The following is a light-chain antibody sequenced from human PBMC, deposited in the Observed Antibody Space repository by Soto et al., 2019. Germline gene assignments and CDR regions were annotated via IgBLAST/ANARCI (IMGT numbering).Light chain of an antibody. CDR1: SSDVGTYDY. J-gene: IGLJ2*01. V-gene: IGLV2-14*01. CDR2: EVS. CDR3: FSYTTSSTRI. Sequence: QSALTQPASVSGSPGQSITISCTGTSSDVGTYDYVSWYQQHPGKAPKLMIYEVSNRPSGVSNRFSGSKSGNTASLTISGLQAEDEADYYCFSYTTSSTRIFGAGTQLTVL.